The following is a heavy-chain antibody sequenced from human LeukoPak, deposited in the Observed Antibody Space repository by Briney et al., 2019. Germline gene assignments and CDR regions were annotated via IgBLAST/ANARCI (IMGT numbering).Heavy chain of an antibody. CDR1: GFTVSNTF. CDR3: ARGSGWLDY. D-gene: IGHD6-19*01. V-gene: IGHV3-53*01. J-gene: IGHJ4*02. Sequence: GGSLRLSCAASGFTVSNTFMSWVRQAPGKGLEWVSVICSVGTTYYADSVKGRFTISRDNSKNTLYLQMNSLRAEDTAVYYCARGSGWLDYWGQGTLVTVSS. CDR2: ICSVGTT.